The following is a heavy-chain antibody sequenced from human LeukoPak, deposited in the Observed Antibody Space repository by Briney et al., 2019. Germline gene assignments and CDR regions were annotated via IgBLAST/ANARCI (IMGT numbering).Heavy chain of an antibody. CDR1: GFTLDDYG. D-gene: IGHD3-10*01. Sequence: TGGSLRLSCAASGFTLDDYGMSWVRQAPGKGLGWVSGINWNGGSTGYADSVKGRFTISRDNAKNSLYLQMNSLRAEDTALYHCARGVRGSGYYYYYMDVWGKGTTVTISS. J-gene: IGHJ6*03. V-gene: IGHV3-20*01. CDR2: INWNGGST. CDR3: ARGVRGSGYYYYYMDV.